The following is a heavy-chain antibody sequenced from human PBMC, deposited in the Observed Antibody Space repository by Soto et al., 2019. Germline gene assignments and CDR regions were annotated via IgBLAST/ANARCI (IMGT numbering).Heavy chain of an antibody. CDR2: ISGSGGST. Sequence: SGGSESHHCAAAGFTFGRYSLSWVRQAPGKGLEWVSAISGSGGSTYYADSVKGRLTISRYNSRNTLYLQMNSLRAEDTAVYYCAKDKFKGLDYGGQGSLVTVSS. CDR3: AKDKFKGLDY. V-gene: IGHV3-23*01. J-gene: IGHJ4*02. CDR1: GFTFGRYS.